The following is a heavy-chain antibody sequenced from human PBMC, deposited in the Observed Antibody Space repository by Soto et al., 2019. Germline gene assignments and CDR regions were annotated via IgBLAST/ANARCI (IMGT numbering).Heavy chain of an antibody. CDR2: ISGIGGST. J-gene: IGHJ4*02. Sequence: GGSQSHSYAASGFNFRSYAMRWVRQTPGKGLEWVSSISGIGGSTYYADSVKGRFTISRDNSKNTLYLQMNSLRAEDTAVYYCAKGTRSGGYSSADYWGQGPLVPV. CDR3: AKGTRSGGYSSADY. V-gene: IGHV3-23*01. CDR1: GFNFRSYA. D-gene: IGHD3-22*01.